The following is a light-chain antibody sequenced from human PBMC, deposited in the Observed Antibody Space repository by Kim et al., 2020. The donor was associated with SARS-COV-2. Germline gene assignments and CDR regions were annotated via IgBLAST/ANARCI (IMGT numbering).Light chain of an antibody. CDR1: ESVFRN. J-gene: IGKJ2*01. CDR3: QQYHIALYA. CDR2: GAS. Sequence: EIVMTQSPATLSVSPGERATLSCRASESVFRNLAWYQQKPGQPPRLLIYGASTRAAGIPGRFSGSGSGTEFTLTISSLQSEDFAVYYCQQYHIALYAFGQGTKLEI. V-gene: IGKV3-15*01.